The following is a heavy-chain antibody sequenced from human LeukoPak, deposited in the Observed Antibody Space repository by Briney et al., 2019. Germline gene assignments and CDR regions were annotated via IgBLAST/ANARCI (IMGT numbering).Heavy chain of an antibody. CDR1: GFTFRNYW. D-gene: IGHD2/OR15-2a*01. CDR3: AREIVITDNFDY. J-gene: IGHJ4*02. CDR2: IKQDGSEK. Sequence: GSLRLSCEASGFTFRNYWLSWVRQAPGKGLEWVANIKQDGSEKYYMESAKGRFTISRDNGKNSLYLQMNTLRAEDMAIYYCAREIVITDNFDYWGQGTLVTVSS. V-gene: IGHV3-7*03.